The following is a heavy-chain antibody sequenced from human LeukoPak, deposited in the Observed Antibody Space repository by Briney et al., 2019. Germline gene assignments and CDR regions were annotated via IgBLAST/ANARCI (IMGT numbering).Heavy chain of an antibody. J-gene: IGHJ4*02. D-gene: IGHD3-9*01. CDR1: GGTFSSYA. CDR2: IIPIFGTA. CDR3: ARGKYYDILTGYYAFDY. V-gene: IGHV1-69*05. Sequence: ASVKVSCKASGGTFSSYAISWVRQAPGQGLEWMGGIIPIFGTANYAQKLQGRVTMTTDTSTSTAYMELRSLRSDDTAVYYCARGKYYDILTGYYAFDYWGQGTLVTVSS.